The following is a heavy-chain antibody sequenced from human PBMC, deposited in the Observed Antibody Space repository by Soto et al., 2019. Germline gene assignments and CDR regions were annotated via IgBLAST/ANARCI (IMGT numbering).Heavy chain of an antibody. D-gene: IGHD3-16*01. V-gene: IGHV1-18*01. J-gene: IGHJ6*02. CDR1: GYTFTSYG. CDR2: INAYNGDT. Sequence: QVQLVQSGAEVKKPGASVKVSCKASGYTFTSYGFSWVRQAPGQGLEGMGWINAYNGDTNYAQNLQGRGTMTTDTTTHTAYMELRSLRSDDTAVYYCARMGDVPYYYYGMDVWGQGTTVTVSS. CDR3: ARMGDVPYYYYGMDV.